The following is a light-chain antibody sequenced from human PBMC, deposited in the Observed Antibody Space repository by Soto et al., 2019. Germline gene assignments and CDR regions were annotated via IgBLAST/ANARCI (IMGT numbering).Light chain of an antibody. CDR2: DVS. J-gene: IGLJ2*01. CDR3: SLYAGGDNVI. V-gene: IGLV2-8*01. CDR1: SSDLGTYNW. Sequence: QSALTQPPSVSGSPGQSVAISCTGTSSDLGTYNWVSWYLQHPGKAPQLLIYDVSTRPSGVSNRFSGSKSGNTASLTISGLQAEDEADYYCSLYAGGDNVIFGGGTKLTVL.